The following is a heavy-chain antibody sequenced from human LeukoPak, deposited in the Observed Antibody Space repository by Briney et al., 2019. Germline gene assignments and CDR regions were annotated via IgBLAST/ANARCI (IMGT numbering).Heavy chain of an antibody. J-gene: IGHJ6*02. V-gene: IGHV1-69*04. Sequence: SVKVSCKASGGTFSSYAISWVRQAPGRGLEWMGRIIPILGIANYAQKFQGRVTITADKSTSTAYMELSSLRSEDTAVYYCARGAPYDYGARGYYGMDVWGQGTTVTVSS. D-gene: IGHD3-16*01. CDR2: IIPILGIA. CDR1: GGTFSSYA. CDR3: ARGAPYDYGARGYYGMDV.